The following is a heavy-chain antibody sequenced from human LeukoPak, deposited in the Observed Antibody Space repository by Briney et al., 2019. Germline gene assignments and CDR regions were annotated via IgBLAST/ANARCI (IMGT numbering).Heavy chain of an antibody. Sequence: PSETLSLTCAAYGGSFSDFYWNWIRQPPGKGLEWIGQISHSGGINYNPSLQSRVTLSVDTSNNHFSLSLTPVTAADAAVYYCVRGYSEYWSDWGQGSLVTVSS. CDR3: VRGYSEYWSD. CDR2: ISHSGGI. CDR1: GGSFSDFY. J-gene: IGHJ4*02. D-gene: IGHD3-3*01. V-gene: IGHV4-34*01.